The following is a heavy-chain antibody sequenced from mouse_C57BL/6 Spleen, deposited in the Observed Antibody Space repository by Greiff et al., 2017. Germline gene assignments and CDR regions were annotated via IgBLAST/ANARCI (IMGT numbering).Heavy chain of an antibody. CDR3: ARRRNSNPYYYAMDY. Sequence: VQLQESGAELVKPGASVKISCTASGYTFTTYPIEWMKQTHGKSLEWIGNFHPYNDDTKYNEKFKGKATLTVEKSSSTVYLELSRLTSDDSAVYYCARRRNSNPYYYAMDYWGQGTSVTVSS. CDR1: GYTFTTYP. CDR2: FHPYNDDT. D-gene: IGHD2-5*01. J-gene: IGHJ4*01. V-gene: IGHV1-47*01.